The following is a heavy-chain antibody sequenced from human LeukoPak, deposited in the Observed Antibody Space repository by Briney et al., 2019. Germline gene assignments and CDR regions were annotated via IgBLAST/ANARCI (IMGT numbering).Heavy chain of an antibody. Sequence: GASVKVSCKASGYTFTSYGISWVRQAPGQGLEWMGWISAYNGNTNYAQKLQGRVTMTTDTSTSTAYMELRSRRSDDTAVYYCARGSGIAAAGTLLLDYWGQGTLVTVSS. J-gene: IGHJ4*02. D-gene: IGHD6-13*01. CDR1: GYTFTSYG. V-gene: IGHV1-18*01. CDR2: ISAYNGNT. CDR3: ARGSGIAAAGTLLLDY.